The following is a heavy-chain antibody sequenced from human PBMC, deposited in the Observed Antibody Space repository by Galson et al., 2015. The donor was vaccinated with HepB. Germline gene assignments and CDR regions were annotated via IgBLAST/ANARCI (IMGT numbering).Heavy chain of an antibody. J-gene: IGHJ4*02. D-gene: IGHD6-19*01. CDR1: GGSFRGNY. Sequence: LSLTCAVYGGSFRGNYWSWLRQPPRKGLEWIGEINHSGRTNYNPSLKSRGNISLATSKKQFSLKLSSVTAADTAVDYCVGYSSAWASFDFWGQGSLVTVSA. V-gene: IGHV4-34*01. CDR2: INHSGRT. CDR3: VGYSSAWASFDF.